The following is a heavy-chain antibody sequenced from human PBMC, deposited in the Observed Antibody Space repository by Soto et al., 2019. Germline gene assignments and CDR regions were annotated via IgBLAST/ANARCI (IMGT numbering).Heavy chain of an antibody. D-gene: IGHD3-22*01. V-gene: IGHV1-69*01. Sequence: QGQLVQSGAEVKKPGSSVKVSCKASGDTFSSYAISWVRQAPGQGLEWRGGLIPIFGTANYPQKFQGRVTITADESTSTAYMELSSLRSADTAVYYCARDGSGYRSRASPMDVWGQGTTVTVSS. CDR3: ARDGSGYRSRASPMDV. CDR2: LIPIFGTA. CDR1: GDTFSSYA. J-gene: IGHJ6*02.